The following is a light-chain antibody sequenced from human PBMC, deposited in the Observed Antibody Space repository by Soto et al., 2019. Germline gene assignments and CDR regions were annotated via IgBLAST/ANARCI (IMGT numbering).Light chain of an antibody. CDR1: SSDVGGYNY. J-gene: IGLJ2*01. CDR2: EVS. Sequence: QSALTQPPSASGSPGQSVTISCTGTSSDVGGYNYVSWYQQHPGKAPKLMIYEVSKRPSGVPDRFSGYKSGNTASLTGSGLQAEDEADYYCSSYAGSNNVVFGGGTKVTVL. CDR3: SSYAGSNNVV. V-gene: IGLV2-8*01.